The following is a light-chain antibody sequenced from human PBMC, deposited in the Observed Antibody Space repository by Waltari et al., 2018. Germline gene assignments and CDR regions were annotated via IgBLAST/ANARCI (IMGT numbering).Light chain of an antibody. Sequence: GAKVTITCRASQDISTALAWYQQKPGKAPKLLIYAASSLHSGGPSRFSGSGSGTDFTLTISSLQPEDFAVYYCQQRNSYALTFGGGTKVEIK. CDR2: AAS. J-gene: IGKJ4*01. CDR1: QDISTA. CDR3: QQRNSYALT. V-gene: IGKV1-13*02.